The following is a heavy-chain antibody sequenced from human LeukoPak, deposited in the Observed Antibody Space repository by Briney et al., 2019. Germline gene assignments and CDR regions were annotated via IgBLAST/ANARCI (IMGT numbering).Heavy chain of an antibody. V-gene: IGHV3-53*01. CDR2: IYSGGST. J-gene: IGHJ4*02. CDR3: ARDGSGSYHLN. Sequence: GGSLRLSCAASGFTFSDYYMSWIRQAPGKGLEWVSVIYSGGSTYYADSVKGRFTISRDNSKNTLYLQMNSLRAEDTAVYYCARDGSGSYHLNWGQGTLVTVSS. D-gene: IGHD3-10*01. CDR1: GFTFSDYY.